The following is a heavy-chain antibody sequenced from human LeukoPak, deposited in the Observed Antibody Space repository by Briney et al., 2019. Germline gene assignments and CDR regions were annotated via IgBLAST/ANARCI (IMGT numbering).Heavy chain of an antibody. CDR1: GFTFSNYA. J-gene: IGHJ4*02. CDR3: AKDRSVVID. CDR2: ISGSGGST. V-gene: IGHV3-23*01. D-gene: IGHD4-23*01. Sequence: TGGSLRLSCAASGFTFSNYAMSRVRQAPGKGLEWVSSISGSGGSTYYTDSVQGRFTISRDNSRNTLYLQMNSLRADDTAVYYCAKDRSVVIDWGQGTLVTVSS.